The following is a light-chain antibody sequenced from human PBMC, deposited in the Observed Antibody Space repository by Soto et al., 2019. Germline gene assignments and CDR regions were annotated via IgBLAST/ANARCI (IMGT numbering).Light chain of an antibody. CDR1: QSVRSY. J-gene: IGKJ4*01. Sequence: EIVLTQSPATLALSPGERATLFCRASQSVRSYLAWYQQKPGQAPRLLIYDASNRATGIPARFSGSGSGTDFSLTISSLEPEDFAVYYCQQRSNWPLTFGGGTKVGIK. CDR2: DAS. V-gene: IGKV3-11*01. CDR3: QQRSNWPLT.